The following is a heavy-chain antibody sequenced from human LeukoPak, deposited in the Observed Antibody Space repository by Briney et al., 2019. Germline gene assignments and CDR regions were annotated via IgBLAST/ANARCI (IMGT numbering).Heavy chain of an antibody. CDR3: ARVGLTRGEAFDI. J-gene: IGHJ3*02. D-gene: IGHD3-16*01. CDR2: IDPNSGAT. CDR1: GYTFTGCN. V-gene: IGHV1-2*02. Sequence: ASVKVSCKASGYTFTGCNMHWVRQAPGQGLEWMGWIDPNSGATNYAQKFQGRVTMTRDTSISTAYMELSRPRSDDTAMYYCARVGLTRGEAFDIWGQGTMVTVSS.